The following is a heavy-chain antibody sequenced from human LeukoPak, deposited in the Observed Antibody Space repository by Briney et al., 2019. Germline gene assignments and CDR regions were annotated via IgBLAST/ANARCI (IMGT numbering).Heavy chain of an antibody. CDR3: AREGGTMIVGFDY. CDR1: GYTFTSYG. J-gene: IGHJ4*02. D-gene: IGHD3-22*01. Sequence: ASVKVSCKASGYTFTSYGISWVRQAPGQGLEWMGWISAYNGNTNYAQKLQGRVTMTRDMSTSTVYMELSSLRSEDTAVYYCAREGGTMIVGFDYWGQGTLVTVSS. CDR2: ISAYNGNT. V-gene: IGHV1-18*01.